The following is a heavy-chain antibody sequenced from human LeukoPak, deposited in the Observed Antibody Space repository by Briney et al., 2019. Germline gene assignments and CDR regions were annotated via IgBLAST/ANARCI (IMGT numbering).Heavy chain of an antibody. Sequence: GGSLRLSCAASGFTFISYAMSWVRQAPGKGLEWVSAISGSGGSTYYADSVKGRFTISRDNSKNTLYLQMNSLRAEDTAVYYCAKDPLGNFYYYMDVWGKGTTVTVSS. J-gene: IGHJ6*03. CDR2: ISGSGGST. CDR1: GFTFISYA. V-gene: IGHV3-23*01. CDR3: AKDPLGNFYYYMDV.